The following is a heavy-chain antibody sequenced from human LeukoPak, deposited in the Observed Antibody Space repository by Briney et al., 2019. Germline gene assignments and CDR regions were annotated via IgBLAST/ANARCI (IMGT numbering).Heavy chain of an antibody. V-gene: IGHV1-2*02. CDR3: ARDGRYCSSTRCYGTNYYMDV. CDR1: GYTFSSYD. J-gene: IGHJ6*03. Sequence: ASVKVSCKASGYTFSSYDINWVRQAPGQGLEWMGWINPNSGGTNYAQKFQGRVTMTRDTSISTAYMELSRLRSDDTAVYYCARDGRYCSSTRCYGTNYYMDVWGKGTTVTVSS. CDR2: INPNSGGT. D-gene: IGHD2-2*01.